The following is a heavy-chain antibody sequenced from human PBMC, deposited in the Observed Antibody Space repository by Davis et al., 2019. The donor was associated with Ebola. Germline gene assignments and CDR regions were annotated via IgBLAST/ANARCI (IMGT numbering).Heavy chain of an antibody. CDR1: GGSFSGYY. D-gene: IGHD6-13*01. V-gene: IGHV4-34*01. CDR3: ARSSYSWYFSGMDV. J-gene: IGHJ6*04. Sequence: SETLSLTCAVYGGSFSGYYWSWIRQPPGKGLEWIGEINHSGSTNYNPSLKSRVTISVDTSKNQFSLKLSSVTAADTAVYYCARSSYSWYFSGMDVWGKGTTVTVSS. CDR2: INHSGST.